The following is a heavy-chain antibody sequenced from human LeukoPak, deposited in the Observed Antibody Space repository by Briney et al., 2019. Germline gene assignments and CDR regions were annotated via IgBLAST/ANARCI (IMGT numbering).Heavy chain of an antibody. CDR3: ARGGQYSGSRNYFDY. V-gene: IGHV4-34*01. Sequence: SETLSLTCAVYGGSFSGYYWSWIRQPPGKGLEWIGEINHSGSTNYNPSLKSRVTISVDTSKNQFSLKLSSVTAADTAVYYCARGGQYSGSRNYFDYWGQGTLVTVSS. D-gene: IGHD1-26*01. J-gene: IGHJ4*02. CDR2: INHSGST. CDR1: GGSFSGYY.